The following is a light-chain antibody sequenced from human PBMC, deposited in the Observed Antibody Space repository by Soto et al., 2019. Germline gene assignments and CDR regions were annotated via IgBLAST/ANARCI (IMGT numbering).Light chain of an antibody. CDR1: SSDVGGYNY. J-gene: IGLJ1*01. CDR3: CLYVGATTYV. V-gene: IGLV2-23*01. CDR2: EGH. Sequence: QSALTQPASVSGSPGQSITISCTGTSSDVGGYNYVSWYQQHPGKAPKVVIYEGHKRPSGVPDRFSGSTSVNTASLTISGLQTDDEADYYCCLYVGATTYVFGTGTKLTVL.